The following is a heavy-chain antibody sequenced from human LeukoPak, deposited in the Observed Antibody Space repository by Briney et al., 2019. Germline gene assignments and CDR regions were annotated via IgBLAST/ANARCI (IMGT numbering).Heavy chain of an antibody. CDR3: AREPSGYDTPDAFDI. CDR1: GYTFTSYY. V-gene: IGHV1-46*01. Sequence: SVKVSCKASGYTFTSYYMHWVRQAPGQGLEWMGIINPSGGSTSYAQKFQGRVTMTRDASTSTVYMELSSLRSEDTAVYYCAREPSGYDTPDAFDIWGQGTMVTVSS. D-gene: IGHD3-3*01. CDR2: INPSGGST. J-gene: IGHJ3*02.